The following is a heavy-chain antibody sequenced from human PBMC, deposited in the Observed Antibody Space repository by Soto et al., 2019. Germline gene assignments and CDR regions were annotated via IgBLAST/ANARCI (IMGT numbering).Heavy chain of an antibody. D-gene: IGHD2-8*01. CDR3: ARDPLSAYAGYCTNGVCYKRSYYFDY. J-gene: IGHJ4*02. CDR1: GYTFTRYY. Sequence: ASVKVSRQASGYTFTRYYMHWVRQAPGQGLAWMGWINPNSGGTNYAQKFQDWVTMTRDTSISTAYMELSRLRSDDTAVYYCARDPLSAYAGYCTNGVCYKRSYYFDYWGQGTLVTVSS. V-gene: IGHV1-2*04. CDR2: INPNSGGT.